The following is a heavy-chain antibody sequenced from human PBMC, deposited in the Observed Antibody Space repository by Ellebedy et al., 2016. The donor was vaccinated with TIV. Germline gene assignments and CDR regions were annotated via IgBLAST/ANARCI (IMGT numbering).Heavy chain of an antibody. Sequence: SETLSLTXTVSGGSISSYYWSWIRQPPGKGLEWIGYIYYSGSTNYNPSLKSRVTISVDTSKNQFSLKLSSVTAADTAVYYCARDPGDGYNPNWFDPWGQGTLVTVSS. V-gene: IGHV4-59*01. CDR2: IYYSGST. J-gene: IGHJ5*02. CDR1: GGSISSYY. CDR3: ARDPGDGYNPNWFDP. D-gene: IGHD5-24*01.